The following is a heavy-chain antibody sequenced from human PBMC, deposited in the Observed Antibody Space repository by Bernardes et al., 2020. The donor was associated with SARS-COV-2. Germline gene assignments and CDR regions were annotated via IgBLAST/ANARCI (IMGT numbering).Heavy chain of an antibody. D-gene: IGHD3-22*01. V-gene: IGHV1-2*02. CDR2: INPNSGGT. J-gene: IGHJ6*02. Sequence: ASVKVACKASGYTFTGYSIHWVRQAPGQGLEWMGWINPNSGGTNYAQKFQGRVTMTRDTSISTAYMELSRLRSDDTAVYYCALPPTNYDRYGMDVWGQGTTVTVSS. CDR3: ALPPTNYDRYGMDV. CDR1: GYTFTGYS.